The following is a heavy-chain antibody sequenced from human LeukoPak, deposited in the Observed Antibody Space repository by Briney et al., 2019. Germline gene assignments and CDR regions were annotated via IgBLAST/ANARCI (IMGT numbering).Heavy chain of an antibody. J-gene: IGHJ4*02. D-gene: IGHD1-26*01. CDR1: GYTFIDYY. CDR3: ARDSSYKPLDN. CDR2: INPNNGDT. Sequence: ASVKVSCKASGYTFIDYYIHWVRQAPGQGLEWMGWINPNNGDTNYVQKFQGRVTMTRDTSISTAYMELSRLTSDDTAVYYCARDSSYKPLDNWGQGTLVTVSS. V-gene: IGHV1-2*02.